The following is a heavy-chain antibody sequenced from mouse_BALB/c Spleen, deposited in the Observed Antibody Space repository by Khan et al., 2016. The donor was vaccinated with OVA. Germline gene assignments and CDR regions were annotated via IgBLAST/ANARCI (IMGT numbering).Heavy chain of an antibody. CDR2: ISSDGTYT. Sequence: DVKLVESGGDLVKPGGSLKLSCAASGFTFSTYGMSWVRQTPDKRLEWVATISSDGTYTYYPDSVKGRFTISRDNAKNTLYMQMISLKSEDTAMYYCASHLTGSFAYWGQGTLVTVSA. CDR3: ASHLTGSFAY. V-gene: IGHV5-6*02. CDR1: GFTFSTYG. D-gene: IGHD4-1*01. J-gene: IGHJ3*01.